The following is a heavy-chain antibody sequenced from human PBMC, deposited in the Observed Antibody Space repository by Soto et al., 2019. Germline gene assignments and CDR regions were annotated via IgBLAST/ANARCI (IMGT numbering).Heavy chain of an antibody. Sequence: GGSLRLSCAASGFTFSSYAMHWVRQAPGKGLEWVAVISYDGSNKYYADSVKGRFTISRDNSKNTLYLQMNSLRAEDTAVYYCARQYCSGGSCYSYYYYGTDVWGQGTTVTVSS. CDR2: ISYDGSNK. V-gene: IGHV3-30-3*01. CDR3: ARQYCSGGSCYSYYYYGTDV. CDR1: GFTFSSYA. D-gene: IGHD2-15*01. J-gene: IGHJ6*02.